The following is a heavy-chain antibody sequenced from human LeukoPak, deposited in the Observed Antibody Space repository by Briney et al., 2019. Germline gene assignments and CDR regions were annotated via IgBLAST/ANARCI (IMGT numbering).Heavy chain of an antibody. CDR2: IHPGDSGT. J-gene: IGHJ4*02. CDR3: ARGGSYRYGSSDY. Sequence: GEYLKISCKGSGYSFTNYWIGWVRQMPGKGLEWMGIIHPGDSGTRYSPSFQGQVTMSVDESTTTAYLQWSSLRASDSAIYYCARGGSYRYGSSDYWGQGTLVTVSS. D-gene: IGHD5-18*01. V-gene: IGHV5-51*01. CDR1: GYSFTNYW.